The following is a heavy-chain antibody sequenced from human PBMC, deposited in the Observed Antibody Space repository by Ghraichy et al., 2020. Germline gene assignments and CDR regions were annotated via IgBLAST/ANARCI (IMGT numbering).Heavy chain of an antibody. Sequence: SETLSLTCAVSGVSVSSYYWSWIRQPPGKGLEWIGYISYSGSTNYNPSLKSRVTISLDTAKNQFSLKLTSVTAADTAVYYCASSSKVFWRGFDYWAQGTRVTVSS. J-gene: IGHJ4*02. CDR2: ISYSGST. V-gene: IGHV4-59*02. D-gene: IGHD3-3*01. CDR3: ASSSKVFWRGFDY. CDR1: GVSVSSYY.